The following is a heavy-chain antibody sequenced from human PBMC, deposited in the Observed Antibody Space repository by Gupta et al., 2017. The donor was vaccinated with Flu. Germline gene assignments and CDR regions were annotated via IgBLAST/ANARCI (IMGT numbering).Heavy chain of an antibody. D-gene: IGHD3-3*01. J-gene: IGHJ5*02. Sequence: EVQLVESGGGLGQPGGSLRLSCAASGFTFSSYWMHWVRQAPGKWLLWVSRINSDGISTSYADSVEGRFTISRVNAKNTLYLQMNSLRAVDTAVYYCARYTIFGVVDWFDPCGQGTLVTVSS. V-gene: IGHV3-74*01. CDR2: INSDGIST. CDR1: GFTFSSYW. CDR3: ARYTIFGVVDWFDP.